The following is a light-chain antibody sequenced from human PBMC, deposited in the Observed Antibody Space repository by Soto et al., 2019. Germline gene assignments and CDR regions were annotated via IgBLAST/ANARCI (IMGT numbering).Light chain of an antibody. Sequence: EIVMTQSPATLSVSPGERATLSCRASQSVSSNLAWYQQNPGQAPRLLIYGASTRATGIPARFSGSGSGTEFTLTISSLQSEDFAVYYCQQYNNWPQTFGGGTKVEIK. J-gene: IGKJ4*01. CDR3: QQYNNWPQT. V-gene: IGKV3-15*01. CDR2: GAS. CDR1: QSVSSN.